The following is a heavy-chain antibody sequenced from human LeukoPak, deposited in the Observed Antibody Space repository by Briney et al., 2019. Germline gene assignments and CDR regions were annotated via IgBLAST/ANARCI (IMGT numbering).Heavy chain of an antibody. CDR3: TRTDSATAIDH. CDR1: GGSISTYY. J-gene: IGHJ4*02. CDR2: IYYSGNT. D-gene: IGHD2-21*02. Sequence: SETLSLTCTVSGGSISTYYWSWIRQPPGKGLEWIGYIYYSGNTNYNPSLRSRVIISLNTSKNQFSLKLSPVTAADAAVYYCTRTDSATAIDHWGQGTLVTVSS. V-gene: IGHV4-59*01.